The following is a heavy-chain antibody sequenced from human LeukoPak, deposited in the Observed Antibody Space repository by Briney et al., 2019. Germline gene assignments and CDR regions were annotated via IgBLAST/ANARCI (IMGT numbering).Heavy chain of an antibody. V-gene: IGHV3-48*03. CDR3: ARLLARCSGGSCYSGLYYFDY. CDR1: GFTFSSYE. CDR2: ISSSGSTI. J-gene: IGHJ4*02. Sequence: GGSLTLSCAASGFTFSSYEMNWVRQAPGKGLEWVSYISSSGSTIYYADSVKGRFTISRDNAKDSLYLQMNSLRAEDTAVYYCARLLARCSGGSCYSGLYYFDYWGQGTLVTVSS. D-gene: IGHD2-15*01.